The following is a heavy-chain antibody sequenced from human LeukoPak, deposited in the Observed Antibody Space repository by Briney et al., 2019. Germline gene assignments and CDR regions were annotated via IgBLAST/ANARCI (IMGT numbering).Heavy chain of an antibody. J-gene: IGHJ6*02. CDR3: ARGRYYGMDV. Sequence: PGGSLRLSCVASGFTFSSYAMHWVRQAPGKGLVWVSGINSDGSSTTYADSVKGRFTISRDNAKNTLYLQMNNLRAEDTAVYYCARGRYYGMDVWGQGTTVTVSS. CDR1: GFTFSSYA. CDR2: INSDGSST. V-gene: IGHV3-74*03.